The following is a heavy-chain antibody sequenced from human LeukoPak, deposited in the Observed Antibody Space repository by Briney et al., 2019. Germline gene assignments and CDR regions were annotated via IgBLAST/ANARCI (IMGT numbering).Heavy chain of an antibody. V-gene: IGHV3-48*03. D-gene: IGHD6-19*01. CDR3: ARGPSSGWYYVDY. J-gene: IGHJ4*02. CDR2: ISSSGGTI. CDR1: GFTFSGYE. Sequence: PGGSLRLSCTASGFTFSGYEMNWVRQAPGKGLEWVSYISSSGGTIYYADSVKGRFTISRDNAKNSLYLQMNSLRAEDTAVYYCARGPSSGWYYVDYWGQGTLVTVSS.